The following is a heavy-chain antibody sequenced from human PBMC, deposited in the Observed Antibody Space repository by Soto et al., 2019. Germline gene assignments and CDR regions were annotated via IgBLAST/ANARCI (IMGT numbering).Heavy chain of an antibody. CDR1: GGSISSGKYY. CDR2: IDFGGST. J-gene: IGHJ4*02. V-gene: IGHV4-30-4*08. D-gene: IGHD1-1*01. CDR3: ARGSPFPSTGEFDY. Sequence: SETLSLTCTVSGGSISSGKYYWSWIRQPPGKGLECIGYIDFGGSTYYNPSLKSRVVISGDTSKNQFSLNLSSTTATDTAVYYCARGSPFPSTGEFDYWGQGTLVTVSS.